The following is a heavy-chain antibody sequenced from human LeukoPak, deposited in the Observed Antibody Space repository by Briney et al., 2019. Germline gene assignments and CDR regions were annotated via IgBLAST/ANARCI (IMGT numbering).Heavy chain of an antibody. V-gene: IGHV4-59*01. CDR2: IYYSGST. CDR3: ARDRLRGVYFDY. J-gene: IGHJ4*02. D-gene: IGHD3-10*01. Sequence: SETLSLTCTVSGGSISSYYWSWIRQPPGKGLKWIGYIYYSGSTNYNPSLKSRVTISVDTSKNQFSLKLSSVTAADTAVYYCARDRLRGVYFDYWGQGTLVTVSS. CDR1: GGSISSYY.